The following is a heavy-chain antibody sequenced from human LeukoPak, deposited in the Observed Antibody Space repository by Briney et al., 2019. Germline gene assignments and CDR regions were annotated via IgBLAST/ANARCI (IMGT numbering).Heavy chain of an antibody. CDR2: IYYSGST. Sequence: SESLSLTCTVSVGSVSSGSYYWSWIRQPPGKGLEWIGYIYYSGSTNCNPSLKSRVTISVDTSKNQFSLKLSSVTAADTAVYYCARVGFRVVTAMKAFDIWGQGTMSPSLQ. D-gene: IGHD2-21*02. J-gene: IGHJ3*02. CDR3: ARVGFRVVTAMKAFDI. V-gene: IGHV4-61*01. CDR1: VGSVSSGSYY.